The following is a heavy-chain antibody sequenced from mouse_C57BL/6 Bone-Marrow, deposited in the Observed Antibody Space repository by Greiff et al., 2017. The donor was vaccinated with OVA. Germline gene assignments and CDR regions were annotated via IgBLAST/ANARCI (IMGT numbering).Heavy chain of an antibody. D-gene: IGHD1-1*01. CDR3: ADYYGSSYNWYFDV. CDR2: IDPANGNT. CDR1: GFNIKNTY. V-gene: IGHV14-3*01. J-gene: IGHJ1*03. Sequence: VQLKESVAELVRPGASVKLSCTASGFNIKNTYMHWVKQRPEQGLEWIGRIDPANGNTKYAPKFQGKATITADTSSNTAYLQLSSLTSEDTAIYYCADYYGSSYNWYFDVWGTGTTVTVSS.